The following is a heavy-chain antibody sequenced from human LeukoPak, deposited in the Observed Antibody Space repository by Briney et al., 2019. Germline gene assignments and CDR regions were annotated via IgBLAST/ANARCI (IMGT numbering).Heavy chain of an antibody. CDR1: GGSISRGGYY. CDR3: ARLTDHYYGMDV. J-gene: IGHJ6*02. CDR2: IYYSGST. Sequence: SETLSLTCSVSGGSISRGGYYWSWIRQPPGKGLEWIGYIYYSGSTNYNPSLKSRVTISVDTSKNQFSLKLSSVTAADTAVYYCARLTDHYYGMDVWGQGTTVTVSS. V-gene: IGHV4-61*08.